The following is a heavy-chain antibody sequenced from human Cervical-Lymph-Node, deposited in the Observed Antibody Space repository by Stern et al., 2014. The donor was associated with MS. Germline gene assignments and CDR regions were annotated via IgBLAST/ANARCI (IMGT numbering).Heavy chain of an antibody. D-gene: IGHD3-22*01. V-gene: IGHV1-46*01. CDR3: ARDMYYATSGSYYGFDY. J-gene: IGHJ4*02. CDR1: GYTFTSYY. Sequence: QVQLVQSGAEVKKPGASVKVSCKASGYTFTSYYIHWVRQAHGQGLEWMGIINPSGDSTTYSQKFQDRVTMTRDTSTSTLYMELSSLRSEDTAVYYCARDMYYATSGSYYGFDYWGQGTLVTVSS. CDR2: INPSGDST.